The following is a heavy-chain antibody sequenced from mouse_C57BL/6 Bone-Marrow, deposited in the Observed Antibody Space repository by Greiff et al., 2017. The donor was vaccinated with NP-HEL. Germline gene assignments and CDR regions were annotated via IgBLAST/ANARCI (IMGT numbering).Heavy chain of an antibody. D-gene: IGHD2-2*01. CDR3: ARWRVKAYYYAMDY. V-gene: IGHV1-59*01. CDR2: IDPSDSYT. CDR1: GYTFTSYW. J-gene: IGHJ4*01. Sequence: QVQLQQPGAELVRPGTSVKLSCKASGYTFTSYWMHWVKQRPGQGLEWIGVIDPSDSYTNYNQKFKGKATLTVDTSSSTAYMQLSSLTSEDSAVYYCARWRVKAYYYAMDYWGQGTSVTVSS.